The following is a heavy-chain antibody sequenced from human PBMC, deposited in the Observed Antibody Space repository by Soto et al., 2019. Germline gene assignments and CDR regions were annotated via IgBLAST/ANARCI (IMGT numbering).Heavy chain of an antibody. CDR1: GGSISSYY. J-gene: IGHJ4*02. CDR2: IYYSGST. V-gene: IGHV4-59*08. Sequence: QVQLQESGPGLVKPSETLSITCTVSGGSISSYYWSWIRQPPGKGLEWIGYIYYSGSTNYNPSLKSRVTISVDTSKNQFSLKLSSVTAADTAVYYCARYDFWSGYWSYWGQGTLVTVSS. D-gene: IGHD3-3*01. CDR3: ARYDFWSGYWSY.